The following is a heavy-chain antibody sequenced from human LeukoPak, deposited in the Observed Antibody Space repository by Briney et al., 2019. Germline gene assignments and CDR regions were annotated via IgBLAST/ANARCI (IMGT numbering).Heavy chain of an antibody. CDR1: GFTFSSYA. V-gene: IGHV3-23*01. Sequence: GGSLGLSCAASGFTFSSYAMSWVRQAPGKGLEWVSLISGNGGATYYADSVKGRFTISRDNSKDTLYLQMNTLRAEDTAIYYCTKRRGYNFDYWGQGTLVTVSS. D-gene: IGHD5-12*01. J-gene: IGHJ4*02. CDR2: ISGNGGAT. CDR3: TKRRGYNFDY.